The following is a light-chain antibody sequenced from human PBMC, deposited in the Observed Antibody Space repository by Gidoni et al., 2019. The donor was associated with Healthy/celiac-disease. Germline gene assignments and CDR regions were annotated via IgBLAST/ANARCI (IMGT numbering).Light chain of an antibody. V-gene: IGKV1-9*01. J-gene: IGKJ2*02. CDR2: AAS. CDR3: QLHNRYPRGT. CDR1: QSISSY. Sequence: DIQLTQSPSFLSASAGDRVTFTCRASQSISSYLAWYQQKPGKDPKLLIYAASTLQSGVPSRCSGGGSGREFTLTIISLQPEDFATDYCQLHNRYPRGTFGQGTKLEIK.